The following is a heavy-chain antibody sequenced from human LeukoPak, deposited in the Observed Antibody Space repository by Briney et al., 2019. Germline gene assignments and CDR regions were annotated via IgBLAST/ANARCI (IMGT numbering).Heavy chain of an antibody. V-gene: IGHV3-23*01. CDR1: GFTVSSNY. Sequence: PGGSLRLSCAASGFTVSSNYMSWVRQAPGKGLEWVSAISGSGGSTYYADSVKGRFTISRDNPKNTMYLQMHSLRVEDTAIYYCAKGGYYYESTGYIKGAFDIWGQGTVVTVSS. D-gene: IGHD3-22*01. J-gene: IGHJ3*02. CDR2: ISGSGGST. CDR3: AKGGYYYESTGYIKGAFDI.